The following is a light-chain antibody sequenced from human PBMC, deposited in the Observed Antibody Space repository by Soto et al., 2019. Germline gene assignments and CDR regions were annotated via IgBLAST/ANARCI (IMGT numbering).Light chain of an antibody. J-gene: IGKJ5*01. CDR2: GAS. CDR3: QQYGSSPIT. CDR1: QSVSSSY. Sequence: EIVLTQSPGTLSLSPGERATLSCRASQSVSSSYLAWYQQKPGQAPRLLIYGASSRATGIPDRFSGSGSGTDFTLTITRLDPEDSAVYYCQQYGSSPITFGQGTRLEI. V-gene: IGKV3-20*01.